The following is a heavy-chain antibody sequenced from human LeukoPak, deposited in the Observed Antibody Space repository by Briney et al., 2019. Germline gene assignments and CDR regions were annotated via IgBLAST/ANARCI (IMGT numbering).Heavy chain of an antibody. D-gene: IGHD2-2*01. J-gene: IGHJ1*01. CDR1: GFTVSSNY. CDR2: IYSSGST. V-gene: IGHV3-66*01. Sequence: GGSLRLSCAASGFTVSSNYMSWVRQAPGKGLEWVSVIYSSGSTYYADSVKGRFTISRDNSKNTLYLQMNSLRAEDTAVYYCARLRRCSSTSCFSGYFQHWGQGTLVTVSS. CDR3: ARLRRCSSTSCFSGYFQH.